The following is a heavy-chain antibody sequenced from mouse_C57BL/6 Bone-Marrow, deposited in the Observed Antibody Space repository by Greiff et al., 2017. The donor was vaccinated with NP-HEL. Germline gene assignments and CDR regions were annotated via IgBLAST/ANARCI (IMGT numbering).Heavy chain of an antibody. CDR3: TRSKLRRFAY. V-gene: IGHV1-15*01. Sequence: VKLQESGAELVRPGASVTLSCKASGYTFTDYEMHWVKQTPVHGLEWIGAIDPETGGTAYNQKFKGKAILTADKSSSTAYMELRSLTSEDSAVYYCTRSKLRRFAYWGQGTLVTVSA. J-gene: IGHJ3*01. CDR1: GYTFTDYE. CDR2: IDPETGGT. D-gene: IGHD3-2*02.